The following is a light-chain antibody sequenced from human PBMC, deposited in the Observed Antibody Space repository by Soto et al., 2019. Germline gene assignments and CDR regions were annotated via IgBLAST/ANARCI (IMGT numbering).Light chain of an antibody. CDR1: QSVSSN. CDR3: QQYNDWPRT. CDR2: GAF. J-gene: IGKJ1*01. V-gene: IGKV3-15*01. Sequence: EIVMTQSPATLSVSPGERATLSCRASQSVSSNLAWYQQKPGQAPRLLIYGAFTRATGIPVRFSGSGSGTEFTLTISSLQSEDFAVYYCQQYNDWPRTFGQGTKVEIK.